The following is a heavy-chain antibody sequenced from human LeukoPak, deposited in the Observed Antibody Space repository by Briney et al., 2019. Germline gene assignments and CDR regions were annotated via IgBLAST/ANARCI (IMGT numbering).Heavy chain of an antibody. D-gene: IGHD5-24*01. CDR3: ARAQMATSSGAAFDI. J-gene: IGHJ3*02. Sequence: VASVKVSCKASGYTFTSYYMHWVRQASGQGLEWMGIINPSGGSTSYAQKFQGRVTMTRDTSTSTVYMELSSLRSEDTAVYYCARAQMATSSGAAFDIWGQGTMVTVSS. V-gene: IGHV1-46*01. CDR2: INPSGGST. CDR1: GYTFTSYY.